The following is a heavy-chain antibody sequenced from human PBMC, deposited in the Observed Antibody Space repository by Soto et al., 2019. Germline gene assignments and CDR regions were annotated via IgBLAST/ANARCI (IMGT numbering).Heavy chain of an antibody. CDR2: IYYTGNT. Sequence: SETLSLTCTVSGDSSVSSSSYYWGWIRQPPGKGLEWIGSIYYTGNTFYSPSFRSRLTISVDASKSQFSLKLRSVTAADTATYYCASEVSSTDGMDVWGQGTTVTVSS. CDR1: GDSSVSSSSYY. V-gene: IGHV4-39*01. D-gene: IGHD2-15*01. CDR3: ASEVSSTDGMDV. J-gene: IGHJ6*02.